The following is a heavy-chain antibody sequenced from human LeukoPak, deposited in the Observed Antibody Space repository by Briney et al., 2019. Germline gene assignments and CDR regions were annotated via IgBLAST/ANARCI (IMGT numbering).Heavy chain of an antibody. Sequence: SETLSLTCTVSGGSISSYYWTWIRQPPGKGLEWIGYIYYSGSTKYNPSLKSRVTMSVDTSKNRFSLKLSSVPAADTAVYYCARHRGYCSSTSCSYNWFDPWGQGTLVTVSS. CDR1: GGSISSYY. V-gene: IGHV4-59*08. D-gene: IGHD2-2*03. CDR3: ARHRGYCSSTSCSYNWFDP. J-gene: IGHJ5*02. CDR2: IYYSGST.